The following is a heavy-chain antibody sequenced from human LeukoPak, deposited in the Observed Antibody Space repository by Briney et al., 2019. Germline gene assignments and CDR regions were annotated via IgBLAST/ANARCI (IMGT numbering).Heavy chain of an antibody. CDR2: SIPIFGTA. D-gene: IGHD6-6*01. J-gene: IGHJ6*03. CDR1: GGTFSSSA. CDR3: ARRTSIAAHHYYMDV. V-gene: IGHV1-69*05. Sequence: GASVKVSCKASGGTFSSSAISWVRQAPGQGLEWMGGSIPIFGTANYAQKFQGRVTITTDESTSTAYMELSSLRSEDTAVYYCARRTSIAAHHYYMDVWGKGTTVTVSS.